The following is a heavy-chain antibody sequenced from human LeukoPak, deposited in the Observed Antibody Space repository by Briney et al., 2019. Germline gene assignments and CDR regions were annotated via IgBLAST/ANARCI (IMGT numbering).Heavy chain of an antibody. J-gene: IGHJ4*02. Sequence: PGGSLRLSCAASGFTFSSYSMNWVRQAPGKGLKWVSSISSSSSYIYYADSVKGRFTISRDNAKNSLFLQMNSLRAEDTAMYYCARRPVNYGDYVWGQGTLVTVSS. V-gene: IGHV3-21*01. CDR2: ISSSSSYI. D-gene: IGHD4-17*01. CDR1: GFTFSSYS. CDR3: ARRPVNYGDYV.